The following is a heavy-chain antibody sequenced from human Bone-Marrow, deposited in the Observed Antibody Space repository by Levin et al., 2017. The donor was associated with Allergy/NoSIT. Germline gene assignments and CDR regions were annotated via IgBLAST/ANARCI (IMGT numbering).Heavy chain of an antibody. CDR2: IYNSGST. V-gene: IGHV4-61*08. Sequence: SETLSLTCTVSGASVSSDGFCWSWIRQPPGKGLEWIGYIYNSGSTNYNPSLKSRVTISVDTSKGQFSLKLSSVTAADTAVYYCARDHGSAYWSHKPWNKYDYSYDGVDVWGHGTTVTVSS. CDR3: ARDHGSAYWSHKPWNKYDYSYDGVDV. J-gene: IGHJ6*02. D-gene: IGHD2-21*01. CDR1: GASVSSDGFC.